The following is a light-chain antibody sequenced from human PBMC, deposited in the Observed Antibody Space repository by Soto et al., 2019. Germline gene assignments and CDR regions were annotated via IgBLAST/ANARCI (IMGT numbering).Light chain of an antibody. CDR3: SSFVGVNSYV. CDR2: EVT. J-gene: IGLJ1*01. CDR1: SNNVGSYDY. Sequence: QSALTQPPSASGSPGQSVTISCAGTSNNVGSYDYVSWYRQHPGQAPKLLIYEVTKRPSGVPDRFSGSKSGNTASLTVSGLQAVDEADYYCSSFVGVNSYVFGTGTKLTVL. V-gene: IGLV2-8*01.